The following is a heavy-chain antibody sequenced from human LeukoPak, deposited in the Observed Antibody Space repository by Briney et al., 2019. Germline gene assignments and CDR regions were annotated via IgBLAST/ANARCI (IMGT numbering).Heavy chain of an antibody. V-gene: IGHV4-31*03. CDR2: IYPSGTT. J-gene: IGHJ3*01. Sequence: SETLSLTCTVSGDSISSGGHYWSWIRQNAGKGLEWIGYIYPSGTTYYNPSLRGRLTISVDTSMNQFSLRLTSVTAADTAVYYCARDYFDSSAYYYGKGFDDWGQGSMVTVSS. CDR3: ARDYFDSSAYYYGKGFDD. CDR1: GDSISSGGHY. D-gene: IGHD3-22*01.